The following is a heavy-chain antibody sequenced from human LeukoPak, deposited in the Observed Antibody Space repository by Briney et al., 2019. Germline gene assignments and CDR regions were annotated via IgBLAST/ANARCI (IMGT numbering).Heavy chain of an antibody. CDR2: KSNFDGDT. CDR3: VRARGCSNCVLADGFDS. Sequence: ASVSVSCKASGRLFTSYGIAWVRQAPGEGLEWVGWKSNFDGDTKVAEKLQGRVTLTTDTSTSTAYMELTSLTVDDTAVYYCVRARGCSNCVLADGFDSGGRDTGDTVSS. J-gene: IGHJ3*01. CDR1: GRLFTSYG. D-gene: IGHD6-13*01. V-gene: IGHV1-18*01.